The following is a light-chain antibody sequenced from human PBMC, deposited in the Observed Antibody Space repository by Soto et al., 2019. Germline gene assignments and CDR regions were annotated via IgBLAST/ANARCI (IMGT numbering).Light chain of an antibody. CDR1: SSDLGTYNY. CDR3: FSSTTKISRHV. Sequence: QSVLTQPASVSGSPGQSITISCSGTSSDLGTYNYVAWYQQHPDTPPKLIIYNVRNRPSGVSDRFSGSKSGATVSLIISNLQTEDESYYYCFSSTTKISRHVLGTGTKLTVL. CDR2: NVR. V-gene: IGLV2-14*03. J-gene: IGLJ1*01.